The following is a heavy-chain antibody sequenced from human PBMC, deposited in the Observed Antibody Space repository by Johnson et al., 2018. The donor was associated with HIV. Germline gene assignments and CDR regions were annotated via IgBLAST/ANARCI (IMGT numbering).Heavy chain of an antibody. V-gene: IGHV3-66*01. CDR1: GFTFDDYA. CDR3: AAKTLLHAFDI. J-gene: IGHJ3*02. D-gene: IGHD2-15*01. Sequence: VQLVESGGGLVQPGRSLRLSCAASGFTFDDYAMHWVRQAPGKGLEWVSFIYTGGNTYYPDSVKGRFTISRDKSKNTLYLQMNSLRAEDSAVYYCAAKTLLHAFDIWGQGTMVTVSS. CDR2: IYTGGNT.